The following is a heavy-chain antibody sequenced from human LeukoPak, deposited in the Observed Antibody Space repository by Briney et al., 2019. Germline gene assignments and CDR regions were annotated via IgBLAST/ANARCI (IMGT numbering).Heavy chain of an antibody. J-gene: IGHJ5*02. V-gene: IGHV1-8*01. CDR1: GYTFTSYD. Sequence: ASVKVSCKASGYTFTSYDINWVRQATGQGFEWMGWMNPNSGNTGYAQKFQGRVTMTRNTSIGTAYMELNSLRSEDTAVYYCARGVSSSRWFDPWGQGTLVTVSS. D-gene: IGHD6-6*01. CDR3: ARGVSSSRWFDP. CDR2: MNPNSGNT.